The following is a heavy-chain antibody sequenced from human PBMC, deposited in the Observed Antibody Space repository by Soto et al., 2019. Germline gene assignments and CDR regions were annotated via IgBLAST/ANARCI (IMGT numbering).Heavy chain of an antibody. J-gene: IGHJ4*02. CDR1: GGTFSSYT. CDR3: ARYCSGGSCYGGANYFDY. D-gene: IGHD2-15*01. Sequence: QVQLVQSGAEVKKPGSSVKVSCKASGGTFSSYTISWVRQAPGQGLEWMGRIIPILGIANYAQKFQGRVTITADKSTSTAYMELSSLRSEDTAVYYCARYCSGGSCYGGANYFDYWGQGTLVTVSS. V-gene: IGHV1-69*02. CDR2: IIPILGIA.